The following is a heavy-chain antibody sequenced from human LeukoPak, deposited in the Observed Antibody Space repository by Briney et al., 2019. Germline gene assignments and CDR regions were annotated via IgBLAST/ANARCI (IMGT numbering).Heavy chain of an antibody. J-gene: IGHJ4*02. CDR1: GYTFTSYD. Sequence: ASVKVSCKASGYTFTSYDINWVRQATGQGLEWMGWMNPNSGNTGYAQKFQGRVTMTRNTSISTAYMELSSLRSEDTAVYYCAKDRGIAARKFLDYWGQGTLVTVSS. V-gene: IGHV1-8*01. CDR2: MNPNSGNT. CDR3: AKDRGIAARKFLDY. D-gene: IGHD6-6*01.